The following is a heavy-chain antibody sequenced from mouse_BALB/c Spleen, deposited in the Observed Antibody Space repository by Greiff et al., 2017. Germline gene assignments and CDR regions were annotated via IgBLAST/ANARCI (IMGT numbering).Heavy chain of an antibody. Sequence: EVQLQQSGAELVKPGASVKLSCTASGFNIKDTYMHWVKQRPEQGLEWIGRIDPANGNTKYDPKFQGKATITADTSSNTAYLQLSSLTSEDTAVYYGARVGFLYYYAMDYWGQGTSVTVSS. CDR3: ARVGFLYYYAMDY. J-gene: IGHJ4*01. V-gene: IGHV14-3*02. CDR2: IDPANGNT. D-gene: IGHD2-2*01. CDR1: GFNIKDTY.